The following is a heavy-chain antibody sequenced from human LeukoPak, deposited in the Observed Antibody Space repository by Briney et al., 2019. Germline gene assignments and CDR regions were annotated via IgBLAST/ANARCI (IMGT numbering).Heavy chain of an antibody. CDR3: ARERNEVTTTEYYFDY. J-gene: IGHJ4*02. CDR2: IFYDGDTK. Sequence: PGRSLRLTCAASGFTLRNYAMHWVRQAPGKGLEWVAVIFYDGDTKYYADSVKGRFTVSRDNSKNTLYLQMNSLSAEDTALYYCARERNEVTTTEYYFDYWGQGTLVTVSS. CDR1: GFTLRNYA. D-gene: IGHD4-17*01. V-gene: IGHV3-30*14.